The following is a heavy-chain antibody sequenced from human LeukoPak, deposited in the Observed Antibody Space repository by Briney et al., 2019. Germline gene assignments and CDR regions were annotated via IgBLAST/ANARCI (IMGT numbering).Heavy chain of an antibody. CDR1: GGSISSYY. CDR2: IYYSGST. CDR3: ARLVDTAMVSH. V-gene: IGHV4-59*08. D-gene: IGHD5-18*01. J-gene: IGHJ4*02. Sequence: SETLSLTCTVSGGSISSYYWSWIRQPPGKGLEWIGYIYYSGSTNYNPSLKGRVTISVDTSKNQFSLKLSSVTAADTAVYYCARLVDTAMVSHRGQGTLVTVSS.